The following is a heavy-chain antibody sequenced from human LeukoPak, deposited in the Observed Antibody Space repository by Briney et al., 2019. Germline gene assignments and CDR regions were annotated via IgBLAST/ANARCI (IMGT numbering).Heavy chain of an antibody. J-gene: IGHJ5*02. Sequence: PGRSLSLSCAASGFTFSNYGMHWVRQAPGKGLEWVAVIWSDGSNRNYADSVRGRFTISRENSKNTLYLQMNSLRAEDTAVYYCARVTMVAAASYNWFVHWGQGTLVTVSS. CDR1: GFTFSNYG. D-gene: IGHD2-15*01. V-gene: IGHV3-33*01. CDR3: ARVTMVAAASYNWFVH. CDR2: IWSDGSNR.